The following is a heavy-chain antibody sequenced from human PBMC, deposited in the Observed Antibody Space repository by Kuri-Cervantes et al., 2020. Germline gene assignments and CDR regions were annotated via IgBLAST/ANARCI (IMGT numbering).Heavy chain of an antibody. CDR1: GGTFSSYA. D-gene: IGHD1/OR15-1a*01. J-gene: IGHJ6*03. V-gene: IGHV1-69*05. CDR3: ARDRRLPRPSGTTFIYYMDV. CDR2: IIPIFGTA. Sequence: SVKVSCKASGGTFSSYAISWVRQAPGQGLEWMGGIIPIFGTANYAQKFQGRVTITTDESTSTAYMELSSLRSEDTAVYYCARDRRLPRPSGTTFIYYMDVWGKGTTVTSP.